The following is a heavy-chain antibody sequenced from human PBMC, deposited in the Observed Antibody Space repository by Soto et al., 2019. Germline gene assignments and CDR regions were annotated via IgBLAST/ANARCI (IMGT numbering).Heavy chain of an antibody. J-gene: IGHJ6*02. CDR3: AREPGYCTNGVCPAYYYGMDV. V-gene: IGHV1-2*04. CDR2: INPNNGGT. Sequence: GASVKVSCKASGYSFTGNSMHWVRQAPGQGLEWMGWINPNNGGTNYAQRFRGWVTMTRDTSVSTAYMDLSSLRSEDTAVYYCAREPGYCTNGVCPAYYYGMDVWGQGTTVTVSS. CDR1: GYSFTGNS. D-gene: IGHD2-8*01.